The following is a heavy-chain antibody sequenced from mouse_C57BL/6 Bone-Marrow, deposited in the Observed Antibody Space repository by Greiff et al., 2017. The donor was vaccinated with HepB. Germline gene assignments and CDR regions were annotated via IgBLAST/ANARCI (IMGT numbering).Heavy chain of an antibody. V-gene: IGHV1-85*01. D-gene: IGHD2-1*01. CDR3: ARSPMVTTTFWFAY. CDR2: IYPRDGST. CDR1: GYTFTSYD. Sequence: LQESGPELVKPGASVKLSCKASGYTFTSYDINWVKQRPGQGLEWIGWIYPRDGSTKYNEKFKGKATLTVDQSSSTAYMELHSLTSEDSAVYFCARSPMVTTTFWFAYWGQGTLVTVSA. J-gene: IGHJ3*01.